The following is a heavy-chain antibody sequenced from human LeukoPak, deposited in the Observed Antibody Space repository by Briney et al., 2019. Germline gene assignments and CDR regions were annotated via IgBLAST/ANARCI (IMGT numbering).Heavy chain of an antibody. CDR1: GYTFTGYY. CDR3: ARVVSGPYYYYYMDV. D-gene: IGHD3-10*01. V-gene: IGHV1-2*02. J-gene: IGHJ6*03. CDR2: INPSSGGT. Sequence: GASVKVSCKASGYTFTGYYMHWVRQAPGQGLEWMGWINPSSGGTNYAQKFQGRVTMTRDTSISTAYMELSRLRSDDTAVYYCARVVSGPYYYYYMDVWGKGTTVTVSS.